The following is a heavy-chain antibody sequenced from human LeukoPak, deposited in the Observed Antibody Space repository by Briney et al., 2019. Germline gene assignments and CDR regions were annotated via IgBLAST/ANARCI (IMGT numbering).Heavy chain of an antibody. CDR2: INWNGGST. Sequence: PGGSLRLSCAASGFTFDDYGMSWVRQAPGKGLEWVSGINWNGGSTGYADSVKGRFTISRDNSKNTLYLQMNSLRAEDTAVYYCAKDPNALGDDDAFDIWGQGTMVTVSS. V-gene: IGHV3-20*04. D-gene: IGHD4-17*01. CDR1: GFTFDDYG. J-gene: IGHJ3*02. CDR3: AKDPNALGDDDAFDI.